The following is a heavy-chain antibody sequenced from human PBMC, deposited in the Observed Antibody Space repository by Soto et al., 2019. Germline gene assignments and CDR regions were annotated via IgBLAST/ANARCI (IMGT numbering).Heavy chain of an antibody. CDR1: GYTFTSYA. V-gene: IGHV1-3*01. CDR3: ARDRISGWAGWFDP. J-gene: IGHJ5*02. D-gene: IGHD6-19*01. CDR2: INAGNGNT. Sequence: DSVKVSCKASGYTFTSYAMHWVRQAPGQRLEWMGWINAGNGNTKYSQKFQGRVTITRDTSASTAYMELSSLRSEDTAVYYCARDRISGWAGWFDPWGQGTLVTVSS.